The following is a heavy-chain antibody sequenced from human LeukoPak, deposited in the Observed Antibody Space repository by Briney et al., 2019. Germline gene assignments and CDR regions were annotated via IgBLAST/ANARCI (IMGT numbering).Heavy chain of an antibody. V-gene: IGHV3-30*01. D-gene: IGHD1-1*01. CDR3: ARNDLGTYYFDY. CDR1: GITFSIFT. J-gene: IGHJ4*02. CDR2: ISKDGTYE. Sequence: PGGSLRLSCAASGITFSIFTMHWVRQAPGKGLEWVAAISKDGTYEHYADSVKGRLTISRDNSKGTLFLQMNSLRAEDTAVYYCARNDLGTYYFDYWGQGTLVTVSS.